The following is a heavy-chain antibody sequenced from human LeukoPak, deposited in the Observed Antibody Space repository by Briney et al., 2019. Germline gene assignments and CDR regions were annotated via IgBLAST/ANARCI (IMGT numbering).Heavy chain of an antibody. CDR2: IYYSGTT. V-gene: IGHV4-39*01. J-gene: IGHJ4*02. Sequence: SETLSLTCTVSGSSISNYYWGWIRQAPGKGLEWIGSIYYSGTTYYNPSLKSRVTISVDTSKNQFSLKLSSVTAADTALYYCAKHYMGSSYNHGLDCWGQGTLVTVSS. CDR3: AKHYMGSSYNHGLDC. CDR1: GSSISNYY. D-gene: IGHD3-10*01.